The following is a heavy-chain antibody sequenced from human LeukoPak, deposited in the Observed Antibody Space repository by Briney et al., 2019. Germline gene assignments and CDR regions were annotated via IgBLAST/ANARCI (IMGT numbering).Heavy chain of an antibody. D-gene: IGHD3-9*01. CDR2: IIPILDVT. J-gene: IGHJ4*02. V-gene: IGHV1-69*04. CDR3: ARGGGVGILTGFQY. CDR1: GGTFTNYA. Sequence: SVKVSCKASGGTFTNYAINWVRQAPGQGLEWMGRIIPILDVTYYPQKFQGRVTITAAQSTRTAYMELGSLRSEDTGVYYCARGGGVGILTGFQYWGQGTLVTVSS.